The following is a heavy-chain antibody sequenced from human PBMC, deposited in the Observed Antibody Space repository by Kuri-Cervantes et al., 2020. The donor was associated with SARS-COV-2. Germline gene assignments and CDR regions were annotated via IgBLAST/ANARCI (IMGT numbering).Heavy chain of an antibody. D-gene: IGHD4-11*01. Sequence: GGSLRPSCAASGFTFSSYGMHWVRQAPGKGLEWVAVISYDGSNKYYADSVKGRFTISRDNSKNTLYLQMNSLRAEDTAVYYCAKPHYSKAYYYYGMDVWGQGTTVTVSS. J-gene: IGHJ6*02. CDR3: AKPHYSKAYYYYGMDV. CDR1: GFTFSSYG. V-gene: IGHV3-30*18. CDR2: ISYDGSNK.